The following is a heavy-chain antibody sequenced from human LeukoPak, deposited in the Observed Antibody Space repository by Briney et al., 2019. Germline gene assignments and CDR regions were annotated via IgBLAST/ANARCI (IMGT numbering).Heavy chain of an antibody. D-gene: IGHD4-17*01. CDR3: DREFLRVNAFDI. CDR1: GGAISSGDYY. J-gene: IGHJ3*02. CDR2: IYYSGST. Sequence: SETLSLTCTVSGGAISSGDYYWSWIRHPPGKGPEWLGYIYYSGSTYYNTSLTIRITISVDTSKTQFSLKLSSVIAADTAVYFCDREFLRVNAFDIWGQGTMVTVSS. V-gene: IGHV4-30-4*08.